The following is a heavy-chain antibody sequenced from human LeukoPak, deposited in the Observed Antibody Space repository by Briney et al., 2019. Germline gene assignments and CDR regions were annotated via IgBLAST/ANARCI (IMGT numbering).Heavy chain of an antibody. V-gene: IGHV1-18*01. D-gene: IGHD1-1*01. CDR3: AAVQGDALDI. CDR2: ISAYNGNT. J-gene: IGHJ3*02. Sequence: ASVKVSCTASGYTFTSYGISWVRQAPGQGLEWMGWISAYNGNTNYAQKLQGRVTMTTDTSTSTAYVELRSLRSDDTAVYYCAAVQGDALDIWGQGTIVTVSS. CDR1: GYTFTSYG.